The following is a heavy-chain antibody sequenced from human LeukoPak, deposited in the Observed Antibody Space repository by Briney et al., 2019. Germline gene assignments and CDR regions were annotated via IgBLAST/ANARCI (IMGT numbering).Heavy chain of an antibody. CDR2: IKSKTDGGTT. D-gene: IGHD6-13*01. CDR3: AYWSSSSWNY. J-gene: IGHJ4*02. CDR1: GFTFSNAW. Sequence: PGWALRLSCASSGFTFSNAWMSWVGQAPGKGLEWLGRIKSKTDGGTTDYAAPVKGRFTISRDDSKNTLYLQMNSLKTEDPAVYYCAYWSSSSWNYWGQGTLVTVSS. V-gene: IGHV3-15*01.